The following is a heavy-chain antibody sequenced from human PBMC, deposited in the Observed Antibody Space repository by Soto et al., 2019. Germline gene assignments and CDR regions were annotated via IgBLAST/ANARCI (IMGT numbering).Heavy chain of an antibody. CDR3: ARTCRSGGSCXHEF. D-gene: IGHD2-15*01. CDR1: GYTFSRFG. V-gene: IGHV1-18*01. Sequence: ASVKVSWKASGYTFSRFGINWVRQAPGQGLEWVGWVSVYNDDTKYAQNFQGRVTLTTDTSTSTTYMEVGSLRSDDTAVYYCARTCRSGGSCXHEFWGEGTLVTVSS. CDR2: VSVYNDDT. J-gene: IGHJ4*02.